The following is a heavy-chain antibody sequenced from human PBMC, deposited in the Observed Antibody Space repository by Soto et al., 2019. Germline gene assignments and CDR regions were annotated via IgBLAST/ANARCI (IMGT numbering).Heavy chain of an antibody. CDR1: GYSFTSYW. CDR3: ARPLDYGDYNDAFDI. V-gene: IGHV5-51*01. CDR2: IYPGDSDT. Sequence: PGESLKISCKGSGYSFTSYWIGWVRRMPGKGLEWMGIIYPGDSDTRYSPSFQGQVTISADKSISTAYLQWSSLKASDTAMYYCARPLDYGDYNDAFDIWGQGTMVTVSS. J-gene: IGHJ3*02. D-gene: IGHD4-17*01.